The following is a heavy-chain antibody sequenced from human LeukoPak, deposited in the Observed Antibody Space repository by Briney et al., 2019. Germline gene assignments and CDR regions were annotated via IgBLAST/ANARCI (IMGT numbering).Heavy chain of an antibody. CDR1: GFTFSSYS. V-gene: IGHV3-21*01. CDR2: ISSSSSYI. Sequence: GGSLRLSCAASGFTFSSYSMNWVRQAPGKGLEWVSSISSSSSYIYYADSVKGRFTISRDNAKNSLYLQMNSLRAEDTAVYYCARGVKNIVVVPAANVDTALNWGQGTLVTVSS. D-gene: IGHD2-2*01. CDR3: ARGVKNIVVVPAANVDTALN. J-gene: IGHJ4*02.